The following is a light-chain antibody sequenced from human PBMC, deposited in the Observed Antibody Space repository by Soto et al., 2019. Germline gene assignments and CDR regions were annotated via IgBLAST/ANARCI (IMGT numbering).Light chain of an antibody. CDR2: DVS. V-gene: IGLV2-14*03. J-gene: IGLJ2*01. CDR3: SSYSGTTRVV. CDR1: SNDVGIYNF. Sequence: QSALTQPASVSGSLGQSITISCTGTSNDVGIYNFVSWYQQYPGKAPKLILFDVSSRPSGVSNRFPGSKSGNTASLTISGLQAEDEAYYYCSSYSGTTRVVFGGGTKLTVL.